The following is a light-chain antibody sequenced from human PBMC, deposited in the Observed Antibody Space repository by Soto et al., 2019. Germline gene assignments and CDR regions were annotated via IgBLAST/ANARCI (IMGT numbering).Light chain of an antibody. Sequence: EIVMTQSPATLSVSPGERATLSCRASQSVGSNLAWYQQKPGQAPSLLINGVSSRATGVPARFSSSGSGTEFALTISGLQCEDFAVYYCQQYNDWGTFGGGPKVEI. CDR3: QQYNDWGT. V-gene: IGKV3-15*01. CDR1: QSVGSN. J-gene: IGKJ4*01. CDR2: GVS.